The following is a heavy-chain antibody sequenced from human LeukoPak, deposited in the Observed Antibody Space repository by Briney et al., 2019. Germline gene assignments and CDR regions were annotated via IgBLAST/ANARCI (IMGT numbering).Heavy chain of an antibody. CDR3: AIKRIRGNPFDF. J-gene: IGHJ4*02. V-gene: IGHV1-2*02. D-gene: IGHD2/OR15-2a*01. CDR1: ANTFSDYY. Sequence: ASVEVSCEASANTFSDYYVHWVRQAPGQGLQWMGWFHPSSDAAGYAQRFQGRVSMTRDTSFSTAYMQLTGLRSDDTATYYCAIKRIRGNPFDFWGQGTLVTVSS. CDR2: FHPSSDAA.